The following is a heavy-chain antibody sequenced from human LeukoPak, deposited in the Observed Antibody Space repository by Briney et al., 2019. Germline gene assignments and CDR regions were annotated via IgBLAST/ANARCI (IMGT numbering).Heavy chain of an antibody. CDR1: GFTVSSNY. CDR2: IYSDGRT. D-gene: IGHD2/OR15-2a*01. CDR3: ARDSVGNRDFDY. V-gene: IGHV3-66*01. J-gene: IGHJ4*02. Sequence: PGRSLRLSCAASGFTVSSNYMSWVRQAPGKGLEWVSVIYSDGRTYYADSVKGRFTISRDNSKNTLYLQMNSLRGEDTALYYCARDSVGNRDFDYWGQGTLVTVSS.